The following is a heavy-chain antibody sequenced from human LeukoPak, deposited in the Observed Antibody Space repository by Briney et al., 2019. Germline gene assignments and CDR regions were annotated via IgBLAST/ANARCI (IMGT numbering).Heavy chain of an antibody. D-gene: IGHD3-10*01. Sequence: SETLSLTCTVSGGSISSSNYYWGWIRQPPGKGLEWIGSIYYTGSTYYKPSLKSRVTISENTSKNQFSLKLSSVTAADTAVYYCTFNLGSRSYAFDIWGQGTMVTVSS. CDR3: TFNLGSRSYAFDI. CDR2: IYYTGST. J-gene: IGHJ3*02. V-gene: IGHV4-39*07. CDR1: GGSISSSNYY.